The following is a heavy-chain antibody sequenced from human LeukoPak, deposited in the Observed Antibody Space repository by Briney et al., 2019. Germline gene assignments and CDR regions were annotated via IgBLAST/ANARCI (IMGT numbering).Heavy chain of an antibody. D-gene: IGHD6-19*01. CDR3: ARRGNSGWEFFDY. J-gene: IGHJ4*02. V-gene: IGHV1-8*01. CDR1: GYTFTSYD. CDR2: MNPNSGNT. Sequence: GASVKVSCKASGYTFTSYDINWVRQATGQGLEWMGWMNPNSGNTGYAQKFQGRVTMTRNTSISTAYMELSSLKASDTAMYYCARRGNSGWEFFDYWGQGALVTVSS.